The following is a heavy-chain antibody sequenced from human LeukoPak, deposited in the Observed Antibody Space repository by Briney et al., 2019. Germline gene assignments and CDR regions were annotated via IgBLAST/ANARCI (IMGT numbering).Heavy chain of an antibody. V-gene: IGHV1-2*02. Sequence: ASVKVSCKASGYTFTEYYMHWVRQAPGQGLEWMGWINPNSGGTNYAQKFQGRVTMTRDTSISTAFMELSSLRSDDTAVYYCAPTLNYYDSSGYSSPFDYWGQGALVTVSS. CDR2: INPNSGGT. J-gene: IGHJ4*02. D-gene: IGHD3-22*01. CDR1: GYTFTEYY. CDR3: APTLNYYDSSGYSSPFDY.